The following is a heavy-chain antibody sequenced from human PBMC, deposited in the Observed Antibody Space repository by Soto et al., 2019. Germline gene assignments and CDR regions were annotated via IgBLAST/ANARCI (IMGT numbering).Heavy chain of an antibody. J-gene: IGHJ4*02. CDR3: ARTGWELQYYFDY. CDR2: ISSSGSTI. Sequence: GGSLRLSCAASGFTFSGYYMNWIRQAPGKGLEWVSYISSSGSTIYYADSVKGRFTISRDNAKNLLYLQMNSLRAEDTDVYYDARTGWELQYYFDYWGQGTLVTVSS. V-gene: IGHV3-11*01. D-gene: IGHD1-26*01. CDR1: GFTFSGYY.